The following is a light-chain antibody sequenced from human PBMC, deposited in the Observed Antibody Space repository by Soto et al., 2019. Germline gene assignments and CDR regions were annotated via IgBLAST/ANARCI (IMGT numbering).Light chain of an antibody. V-gene: IGKV2-30*01. Sequence: EVVMTQSPLSLPVTLGQPASISCRSSQSLAYIDGNTYLTWFHQRPGQSPRRLIYNVYNRDSGVQDRFSGSGSGYDFTLKISRVEAEDVGSYYCLQSTHWPPYTFGQGTKLEIK. CDR3: LQSTHWPPYT. CDR1: QSLAYIDGNTY. J-gene: IGKJ2*01. CDR2: NVY.